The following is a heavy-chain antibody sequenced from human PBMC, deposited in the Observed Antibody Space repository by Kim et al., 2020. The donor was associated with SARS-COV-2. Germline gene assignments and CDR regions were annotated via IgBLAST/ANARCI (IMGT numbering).Heavy chain of an antibody. D-gene: IGHD5-18*01. J-gene: IGHJ6*02. CDR2: SSAYNGNT. CDR3: ARDQLWLGYYYGMDV. V-gene: IGHV1-18*01. Sequence: ASVKVSCKASGYTFTSYGISWVRQAPGQGLEWMGWSSAYNGNTNYAQKLQGRVTMTTDTSTSTAYMELRSLRSDDTAVYYCARDQLWLGYYYGMDVWGQGTTVTVSS. CDR1: GYTFTSYG.